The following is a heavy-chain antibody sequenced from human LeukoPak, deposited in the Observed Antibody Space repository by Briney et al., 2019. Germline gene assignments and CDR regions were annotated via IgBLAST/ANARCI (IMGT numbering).Heavy chain of an antibody. CDR1: GFTFSSYA. J-gene: IGHJ1*01. CDR3: AKDISRIAAAGEYFRH. CDR2: ISGSGGST. V-gene: IGHV3-23*01. D-gene: IGHD6-13*01. Sequence: GGSLRLSCAASGFTFSSYAMSWVRQAPGKGLEWVSAISGSGGSTYYADSVKGRFTISRDNSKNTLYLQMNSLRAEDTAVYYCAKDISRIAAAGEYFRHWGQGTLVTVSS.